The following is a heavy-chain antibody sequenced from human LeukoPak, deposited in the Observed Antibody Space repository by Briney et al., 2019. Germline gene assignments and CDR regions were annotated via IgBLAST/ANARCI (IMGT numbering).Heavy chain of an antibody. CDR3: AKESSIVSYGGNSGGFDY. J-gene: IGHJ4*02. CDR2: IWYDGSNK. CDR1: GFTFSSYG. V-gene: IGHV3-33*06. Sequence: GGSLTLSCAASGFTFSSYGMHWVRQAPGKGLEWVAVIWYDGSNKYYADSVKGRFTISRDNSKNTLYLQMNSLRAEDTAVYYCAKESSIVSYGGNSGGFDYWGQGTLVTVSS. D-gene: IGHD4-23*01.